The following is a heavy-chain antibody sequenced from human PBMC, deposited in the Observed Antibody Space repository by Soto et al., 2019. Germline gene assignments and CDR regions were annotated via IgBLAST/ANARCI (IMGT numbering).Heavy chain of an antibody. CDR3: AWGVVPAASTLYYYYYYMDV. J-gene: IGHJ6*03. CDR2: INHSGST. Sequence: SETLSLTCAVYGGSFSGYYWSWIRQPPGKGLEWIGEINHSGSTNYNPSLKSRVTISVDTSKNQFSLKLSSVTAADTAVYYCAWGVVPAASTLYYYYYYMDVWGKGTTVTVSS. CDR1: GGSFSGYY. V-gene: IGHV4-34*01. D-gene: IGHD2-2*01.